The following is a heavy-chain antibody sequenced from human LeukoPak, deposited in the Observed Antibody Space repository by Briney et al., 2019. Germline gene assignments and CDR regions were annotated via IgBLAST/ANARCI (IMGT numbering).Heavy chain of an antibody. CDR3: AKGYYDSSGPIDY. D-gene: IGHD3-22*01. Sequence: GRSLRLSCAASGFTFDDYAMHWVRPAPGKGLEWVSGISWNSGSIGYADSVKGRFTIARDNAKNSLYLQMNSLRAEDTALYYCAKGYYDSSGPIDYWGQGTLVTVSS. CDR2: ISWNSGSI. V-gene: IGHV3-9*01. CDR1: GFTFDDYA. J-gene: IGHJ4*02.